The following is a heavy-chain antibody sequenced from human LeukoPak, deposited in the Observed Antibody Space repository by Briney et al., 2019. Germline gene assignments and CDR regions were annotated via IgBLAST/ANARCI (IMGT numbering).Heavy chain of an antibody. V-gene: IGHV1-18*01. CDR3: TRAVYDSLPDY. CDR1: GYTFSTFA. Sequence: ASVKVSCKASGYTFSTFAISWVRQAPGQGLEWMGRISAYSGNTIYAQKFRGRVTMTTDTSMTTAYMELTGLTYDDTAVYYCTRAVYDSLPDYWGQGTLVAVSS. J-gene: IGHJ4*02. CDR2: ISAYSGNT. D-gene: IGHD5/OR15-5a*01.